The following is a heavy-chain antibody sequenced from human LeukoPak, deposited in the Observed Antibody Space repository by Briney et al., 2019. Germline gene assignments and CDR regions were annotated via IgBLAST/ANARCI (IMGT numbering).Heavy chain of an antibody. Sequence: GGSLRLSCAASGFSFSSYPMHWVRQAPGKGLEWVALISYNGITEYYADSVKGRFTISRDNSKNTLDLQMNSLRVEDTAMYYCARGSGRGIILIAVPNPPGNYWGQGTLVTVSS. J-gene: IGHJ4*02. V-gene: IGHV3-30*04. CDR2: ISYNGITE. CDR1: GFSFSSYP. CDR3: ARGSGRGIILIAVPNPPGNY. D-gene: IGHD3-16*01.